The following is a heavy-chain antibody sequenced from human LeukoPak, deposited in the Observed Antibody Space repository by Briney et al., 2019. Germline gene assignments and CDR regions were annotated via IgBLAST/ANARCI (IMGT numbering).Heavy chain of an antibody. Sequence: PGGSLRLSCAASGFTVSNNYMSWVRQAPGRGLEWVSVIYSGGSTYYADSVKGRFTISRDNSKNTLYLQMNSLRAEDTAVYYCARSPVYYGSGSYYPRPSWFDPWGQGTLVTVSP. D-gene: IGHD3-10*01. V-gene: IGHV3-53*01. CDR1: GFTVSNNY. CDR3: ARSPVYYGSGSYYPRPSWFDP. J-gene: IGHJ5*02. CDR2: IYSGGST.